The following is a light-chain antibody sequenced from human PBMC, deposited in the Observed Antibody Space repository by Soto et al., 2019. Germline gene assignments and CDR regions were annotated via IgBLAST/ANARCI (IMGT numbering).Light chain of an antibody. V-gene: IGKV3-20*01. CDR1: QSVTDNY. CDR3: QHYKSYPWT. J-gene: IGKJ1*01. CDR2: GAS. Sequence: EIVLTQSPATLSLSPGERATLSCRASQSVTDNYLAWYQQKPGQAPRLVISGASSRTSGIPDRFSASGSGTEFTLTISSLQPDDFATYYCQHYKSYPWTFGQGTKVEIK.